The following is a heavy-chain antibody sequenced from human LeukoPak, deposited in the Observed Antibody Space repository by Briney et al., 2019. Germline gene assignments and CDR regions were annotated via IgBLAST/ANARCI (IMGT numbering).Heavy chain of an antibody. V-gene: IGHV4-30-4*01. D-gene: IGHD6-13*01. CDR1: GGSISSGDYY. CDR2: IYYSGST. Sequence: SETLSLTCTVSGGSISSGDYYWSWIRRPPGKGLEWIGYIYYSGSTYYNPSLKSRVTISVDTSKNQFSLKLSSVTAADTAVYYCARLAAAGTIYLDAFDIWGQGTMVTVSS. CDR3: ARLAAAGTIYLDAFDI. J-gene: IGHJ3*02.